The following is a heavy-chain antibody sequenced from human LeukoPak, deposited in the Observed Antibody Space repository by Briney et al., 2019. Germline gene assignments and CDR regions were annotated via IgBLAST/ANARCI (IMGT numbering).Heavy chain of an antibody. V-gene: IGHV4-59*01. D-gene: IGHD3-10*01. CDR3: AREEDGSGSYVVY. J-gene: IGHJ4*02. CDR2: IYYSGST. CDR1: GGSINSYY. Sequence: SETLSLTCTVSGGSINSYYWSWMRQSPGKGLEWIGYIYYSGSTNYNPSLKSRVTISVDTSKNQFSLKLSSVTAADTAVYYCAREEDGSGSYVVYWGRGTLVTVSS.